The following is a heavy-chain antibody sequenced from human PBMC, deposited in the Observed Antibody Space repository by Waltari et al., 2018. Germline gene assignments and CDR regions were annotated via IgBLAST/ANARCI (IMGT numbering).Heavy chain of an antibody. CDR2: ISHDGRNK. CDR1: GFTFSSYG. V-gene: IGHV3-30*18. J-gene: IGHJ4*02. Sequence: QVQLVESGGGVVQPGGSLRLSCAASGFTFSSYGMHWVRQTPGKGLECVAIISHDGRNKKYADSVSGRFTISRDNSKNTVYLEMNSLRAEDTAVFYCAKAVDVMGYHFDYWGQGTLVTVSS. CDR3: AKAVDVMGYHFDY. D-gene: IGHD2-8*01.